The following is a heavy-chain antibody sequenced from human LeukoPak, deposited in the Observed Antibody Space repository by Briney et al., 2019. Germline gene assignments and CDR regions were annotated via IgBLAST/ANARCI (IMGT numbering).Heavy chain of an antibody. CDR1: GFTFTSYA. Sequence: GRSLRLSCAASGFTFTSYAMSWVSQAPGKGLEWVSAISGSGGSTYYADSVKGRFTISRDNSTNTLYLQMNNLRAEDTAVYYCAKDVILAAAGNFNVYWGQGTLVTVSS. CDR2: ISGSGGST. V-gene: IGHV3-23*01. J-gene: IGHJ4*02. CDR3: AKDVILAAAGNFNVY. D-gene: IGHD6-13*01.